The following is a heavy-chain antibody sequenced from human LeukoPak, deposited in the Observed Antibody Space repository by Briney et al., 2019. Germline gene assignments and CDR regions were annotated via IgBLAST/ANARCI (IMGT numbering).Heavy chain of an antibody. J-gene: IGHJ4*01. D-gene: IGHD6-19*01. CDR3: ERDPSDYEWQRGWYRDF. CDR2: INTRADET. V-gene: IGHV3-23*01. CDR1: GFSFSNYG. Sequence: PGGSLTLSCAASGFSFSNYGMSWFRQAPGKGLEWVSTINTRADETHYADFVRGRFTIFRDNSKSTLALHMSNLRVEDTAVYYCERDPSDYEWQRGWYRDFWGRGSQVTVSS.